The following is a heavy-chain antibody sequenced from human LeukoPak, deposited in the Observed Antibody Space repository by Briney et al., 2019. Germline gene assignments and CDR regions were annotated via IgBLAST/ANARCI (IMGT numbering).Heavy chain of an antibody. CDR3: ARDNDFDY. D-gene: IGHD2-8*01. J-gene: IGHJ4*02. CDR2: INPNSGGT. Sequence: WASVKVSCEASGYTFTGYYMHWVRQAPGQGLEWMGWINPNSGGTNYAQKFQGRVTMTRDTSISTAYMELSSLRSEDTAVYYCARDNDFDYWGQGTLVTVSS. CDR1: GYTFTGYY. V-gene: IGHV1-2*02.